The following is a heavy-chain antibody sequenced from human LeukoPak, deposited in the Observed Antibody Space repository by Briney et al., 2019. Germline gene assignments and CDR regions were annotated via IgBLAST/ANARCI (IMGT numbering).Heavy chain of an antibody. Sequence: ASVKVSCKASGYTFTSYYMHWVRQAPGQGLEWMGIINPSGGSTSYAQKFQGRVTMTRDTSTSTVYMELSSLRSEDTAVYYCARGGGVVPAAFDAFDIWGQGTMVTVSS. D-gene: IGHD2-2*01. V-gene: IGHV1-46*01. CDR1: GYTFTSYY. CDR2: INPSGGST. CDR3: ARGGGVVPAAFDAFDI. J-gene: IGHJ3*02.